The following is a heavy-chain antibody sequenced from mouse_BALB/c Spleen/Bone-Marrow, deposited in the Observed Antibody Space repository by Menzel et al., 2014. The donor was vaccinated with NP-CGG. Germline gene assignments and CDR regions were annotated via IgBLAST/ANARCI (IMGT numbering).Heavy chain of an antibody. V-gene: IGHV1-7*01. CDR2: INPSTGYT. D-gene: IGHD1-1*01. J-gene: IGHJ2*01. CDR3: ARIYYYGRDY. Sequence: CGAELAKPGASVKMSCKASGYTFTNYWMHWVKQRPGQGLEWIGCINPSTGYTEYNQKFKDKATLTADKSSSTAYMQLSSLTSEDSAVYYCARIYYYGRDYWGHGTTLTVSS. CDR1: GYTFTNYW.